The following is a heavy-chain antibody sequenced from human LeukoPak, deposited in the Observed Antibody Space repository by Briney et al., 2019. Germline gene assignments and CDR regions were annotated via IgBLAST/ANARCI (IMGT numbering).Heavy chain of an antibody. J-gene: IGHJ4*02. Sequence: GASVKVSCKASEYTFTSYDINWVRQATGQGLEWMGWMNPNSGNTGYAQKFQGRVTMTRNTSISTAYMELSSLRSEDTAVYYCARVRGRWLQAFDYWGQGTLVTVSS. V-gene: IGHV1-8*01. CDR3: ARVRGRWLQAFDY. CDR1: EYTFTSYD. CDR2: MNPNSGNT. D-gene: IGHD5-24*01.